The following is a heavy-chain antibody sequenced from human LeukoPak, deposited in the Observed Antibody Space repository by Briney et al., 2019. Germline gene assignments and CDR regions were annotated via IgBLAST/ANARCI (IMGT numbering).Heavy chain of an antibody. CDR2: IFYSGST. CDR3: ARLRGNYFPDC. V-gene: IGHV4-59*01. J-gene: IGHJ4*02. D-gene: IGHD2/OR15-2a*01. Sequence: SETLSLTCTVSGGSMNNYCWTWIWQPPGKGLEWIAYIFYSGSTNYNPSLKSRVTISVDTSKNQFSLRLNSVTAADTAVYYCARLRGNYFPDCWGQGTLVTVSS. CDR1: GGSMNNYC.